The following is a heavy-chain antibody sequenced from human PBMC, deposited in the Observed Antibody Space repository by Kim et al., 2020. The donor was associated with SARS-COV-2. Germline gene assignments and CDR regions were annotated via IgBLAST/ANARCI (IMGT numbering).Heavy chain of an antibody. CDR1: GDRVSSDSAA. V-gene: IGHV6-1*01. CDR2: TYYRSKWYY. CDR3: TRDRFGLRGDFDY. Sequence: SQTLSLTCAISGDRVSSDSAAWHWIRQSPSRGLEWLGRTYYRSKWYYDYAVSVKSRITNNPDTSKNQFSLQLNSVTPEDTAVYYCTRDRFGLRGDFDYWGQATLVTVSS. J-gene: IGHJ4*02. D-gene: IGHD4-17*01.